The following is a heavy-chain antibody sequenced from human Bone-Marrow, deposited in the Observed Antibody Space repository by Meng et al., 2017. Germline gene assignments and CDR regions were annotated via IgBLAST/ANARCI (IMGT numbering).Heavy chain of an antibody. J-gene: IGHJ4*02. CDR2: IYSGGTT. CDR1: GFSVSSSY. D-gene: IGHD3-10*01. Sequence: VPLVESGGGVVQPGRSLRLSCAASGFSVSSSYMSWVRQAPGKGPEWVSVIYSGGTTYYADSVKGRFTISRDNSRNTLYLQVNSLRAEDTAVYYCARVLRGWGYFDYWGQGTLVTVSS. V-gene: IGHV3-53*01. CDR3: ARVLRGWGYFDY.